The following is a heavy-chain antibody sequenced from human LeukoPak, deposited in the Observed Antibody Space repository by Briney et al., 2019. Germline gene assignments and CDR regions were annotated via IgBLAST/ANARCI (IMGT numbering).Heavy chain of an antibody. CDR3: AKVRGTYSSGFFFDS. J-gene: IGHJ4*02. CDR2: ISWNSGYI. D-gene: IGHD6-19*01. CDR1: GFTFDDYA. Sequence: GGSLRLSCAASGFTFDDYATHWVRQPPGKGLEWLSIISWNSGYIGYADSVKGRFTVSRDNAENSVYLQMNSLRPEDTAFYFCAKVRGTYSSGFFFDSWGQGTLVTVSS. V-gene: IGHV3-9*01.